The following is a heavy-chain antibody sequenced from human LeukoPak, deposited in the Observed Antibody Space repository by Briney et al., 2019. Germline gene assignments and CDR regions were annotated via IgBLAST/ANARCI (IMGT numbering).Heavy chain of an antibody. D-gene: IGHD6-19*01. V-gene: IGHV3-11*01. CDR2: ISSSGNTI. J-gene: IGHJ4*02. CDR3: ARAGLRGFDY. CDR1: GGSFSDYY. Sequence: LSLTCAVYGGSFSDYYMSWIRQAPGKGLEWVSYISSSGNTIYYADSVKGRFTISRDNAKNSLYLQMNSLRAEDTAVYYCARAGLRGFDYWGQGTLVTVSS.